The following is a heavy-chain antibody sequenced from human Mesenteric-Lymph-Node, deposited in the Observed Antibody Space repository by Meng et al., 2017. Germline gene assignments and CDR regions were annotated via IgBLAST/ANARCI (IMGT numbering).Heavy chain of an antibody. V-gene: IGHV1-2*02. CDR3: ARDAPIFWYCSGGSCPTLGYFDL. J-gene: IGHJ2*01. Sequence: VRVGQPGAEVKKPGASVKVSGKASGYTFTGYYMHWVRQAPGQGLEWMGWINPNSGGTNYAQKFQGRVTMTRDTSTSAVYMELSSLRSDDTAVYYCARDAPIFWYCSGGSCPTLGYFDLWGRGTLVTVSS. D-gene: IGHD2-15*01. CDR2: INPNSGGT. CDR1: GYTFTGYY.